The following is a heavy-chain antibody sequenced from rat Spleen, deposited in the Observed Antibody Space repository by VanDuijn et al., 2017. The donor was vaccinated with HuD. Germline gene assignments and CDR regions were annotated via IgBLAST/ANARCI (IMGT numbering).Heavy chain of an antibody. V-gene: IGHV5S23*01. CDR1: GFTFSDYN. CDR3: AKEGDGGYSSYPNWFAY. D-gene: IGHD1-8*01. Sequence: EVQLVESGGGLVQPGRSLKLSCAASGFTFSDYNMAWVRQAPKKGLEWVASISTSGGSTYYRDSVKGRFTISRDYAKNTLYLQMDSLRSEDTATYYCAKEGDGGYSSYPNWFAYWGQGTLVTVSS. CDR2: ISTSGGST. J-gene: IGHJ3*01.